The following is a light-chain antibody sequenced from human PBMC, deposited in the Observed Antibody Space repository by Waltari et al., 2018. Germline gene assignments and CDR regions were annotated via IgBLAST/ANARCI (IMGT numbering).Light chain of an antibody. CDR1: SSHVGKNC. CDR2: DSN. Sequence: QSVLTQPPSVSAAPGQKVTISCSGSSSHVGKNCVTWYQQLPGTATKLLIYDSNERPSGIPDRVSGSKSGTSATLDIIGLQTGDEADYYCGTWDSSLNVGLFGGGTKLTVL. CDR3: GTWDSSLNVGL. J-gene: IGLJ2*01. V-gene: IGLV1-51*01.